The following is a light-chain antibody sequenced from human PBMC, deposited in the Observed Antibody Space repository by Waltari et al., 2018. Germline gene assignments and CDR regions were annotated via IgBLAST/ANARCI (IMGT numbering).Light chain of an antibody. V-gene: IGLV2-23*02. CDR1: SSDIGDHIL. CDR3: CAYVGRTTWV. J-gene: IGLJ3*02. Sequence: QSALTQPASVSGSPGQSITISCTGTSSDIGDHILVYLYQLHPGKAPNLILYEVNQRPSGVSYRFAGSKSGYTAYLTISGLQAEDEADYYCCAYVGRTTWVFGVGTSLTVL. CDR2: EVN.